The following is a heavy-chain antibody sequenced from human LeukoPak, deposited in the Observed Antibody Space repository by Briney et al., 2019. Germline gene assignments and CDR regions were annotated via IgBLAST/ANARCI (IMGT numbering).Heavy chain of an antibody. D-gene: IGHD3-3*01. CDR1: GFTFSSYA. CDR2: ISGSGGST. CDR3: AKESLYYDFWSGYQGTNYFDY. Sequence: GGSLRLSCAASGFTFSSYAMSWVRQAPGKGLEWVSAISGSGGSTYYADSVKGRFTISRDNSKNTLYLQMNSLRAEDTAVYYCAKESLYYDFWSGYQGTNYFDYWGQGTLVTVSS. V-gene: IGHV3-23*01. J-gene: IGHJ4*02.